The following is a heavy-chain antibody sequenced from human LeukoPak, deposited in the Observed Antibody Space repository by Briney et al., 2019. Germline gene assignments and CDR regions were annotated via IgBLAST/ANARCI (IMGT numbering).Heavy chain of an antibody. CDR1: GFTFSSYE. CDR3: ARVVATAAGY. Sequence: PGGSLRLSCAASGFTFSSYEMNWVRQAPGKGLEWVSYISSSGSTIYYADSVKGRFTISRDNAKNSLYLQMNSLRAEDTAVYYCARVVATAAGYWGQGTLVTVSS. D-gene: IGHD5-12*01. J-gene: IGHJ4*02. CDR2: ISSSGSTI. V-gene: IGHV3-48*03.